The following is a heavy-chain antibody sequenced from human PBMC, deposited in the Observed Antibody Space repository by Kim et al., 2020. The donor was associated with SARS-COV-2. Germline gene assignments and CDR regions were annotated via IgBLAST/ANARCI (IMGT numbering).Heavy chain of an antibody. J-gene: IGHJ5*02. CDR3: ARLRPLYSSGWLP. V-gene: IGHV4-39*01. Sequence: SETLSLTCTLSGGSISSSSYYWGWIRQPPGKGLEWIGSIYYSGSTYYNPSLKSRVTISVDTSKNQFSLKLSSVTAADTAVYYCARLRPLYSSGWLPWGQGTLVTVSS. CDR2: IYYSGST. D-gene: IGHD6-19*01. CDR1: GGSISSSSYY.